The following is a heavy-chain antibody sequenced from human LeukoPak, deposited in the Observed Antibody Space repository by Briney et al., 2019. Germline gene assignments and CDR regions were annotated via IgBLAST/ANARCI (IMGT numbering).Heavy chain of an antibody. CDR2: FDPEDGET. V-gene: IGHV1-24*01. J-gene: IGHJ6*03. CDR3: ATGSVSYHYYYMDV. CDR1: GYTLTELS. Sequence: GASVKVSCKVSGYTLTELSMHWVRQAPGKGLERMGGFDPEDGETIYAQKFQGRVTMTEDTSTDTAYMELSSLRSEDTAVYYCATGSVSYHYYYMDVWGKGTTVTVSS.